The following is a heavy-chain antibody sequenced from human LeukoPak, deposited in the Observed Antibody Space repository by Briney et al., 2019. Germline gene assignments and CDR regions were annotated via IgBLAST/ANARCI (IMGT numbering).Heavy chain of an antibody. CDR3: TRSGTHVFDC. J-gene: IGHJ4*02. CDR2: IKQDGSDI. Sequence: GSLRLSCAASGFTFSNYWISWVRQAPGKGLEWVANIKQDGSDIYYVDSVKGRFTISRDNAKNSLYLQMNSLRAEDTAVYYCTRSGTHVFDCWGQGTMVTVSS. CDR1: GFTFSNYW. V-gene: IGHV3-7*01. D-gene: IGHD1-26*01.